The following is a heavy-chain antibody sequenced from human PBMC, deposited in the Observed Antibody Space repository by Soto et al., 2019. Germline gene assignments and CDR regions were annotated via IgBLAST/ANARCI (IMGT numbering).Heavy chain of an antibody. Sequence: GGSLRLSCAASGFTFSGSAMHWVRQASGKGLEWVGRIRSKANSYATAYAASVKGRFTISRDDSKNTAYLQMNSLKTEDTAVYYCTRPTTVTTEDGSGIDYWGQGTLVTVSS. J-gene: IGHJ4*02. D-gene: IGHD4-4*01. CDR2: IRSKANSYAT. CDR1: GFTFSGSA. CDR3: TRPTTVTTEDGSGIDY. V-gene: IGHV3-73*01.